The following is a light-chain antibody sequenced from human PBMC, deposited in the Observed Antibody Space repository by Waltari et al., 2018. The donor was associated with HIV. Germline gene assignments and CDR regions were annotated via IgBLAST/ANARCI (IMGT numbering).Light chain of an antibody. CDR3: SSFGRGNTGL. CDR2: EVN. Sequence: QSALTQPASVSGSPGQSITISCTGTSSDVGAYNYVSWYQLYPGKAPKVMMFEVNNRPSGVSDRFSGSKSGNTASLTISGLQVEDEAVYFCSSFGRGNTGLFGGGTKVTVL. V-gene: IGLV2-14*01. CDR1: SSDVGAYNY. J-gene: IGLJ2*01.